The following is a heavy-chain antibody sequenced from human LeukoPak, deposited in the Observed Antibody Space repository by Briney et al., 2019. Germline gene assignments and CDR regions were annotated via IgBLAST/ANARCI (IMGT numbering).Heavy chain of an antibody. V-gene: IGHV1-69*05. CDR2: IIPIFGTA. Sequence: SVKVSCKASGGTFSSYAISWVRQAPGQGLEWMGGIIPIFGTANYAQKFQGRVTMTRDTSISTAYMELSRLRSDDTAVYYCARVAPYIAAAGALDYWGQGTLVTVSS. D-gene: IGHD6-13*01. CDR1: GGTFSSYA. CDR3: ARVAPYIAAAGALDY. J-gene: IGHJ4*02.